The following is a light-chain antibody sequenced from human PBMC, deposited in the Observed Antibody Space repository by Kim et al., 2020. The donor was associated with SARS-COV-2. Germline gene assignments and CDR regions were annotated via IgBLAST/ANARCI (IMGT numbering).Light chain of an antibody. J-gene: IGKJ1*01. V-gene: IGKV1-39*01. Sequence: ECVGDRVTITCRASQSISTFLNWYQQTPGKAPKLLIYDASSLQSGVPSRFSGSGSGTDFTLTIARLQPEDFATYYCQQSYNLPRTFGQGTKVDIK. CDR1: QSISTF. CDR3: QQSYNLPRT. CDR2: DAS.